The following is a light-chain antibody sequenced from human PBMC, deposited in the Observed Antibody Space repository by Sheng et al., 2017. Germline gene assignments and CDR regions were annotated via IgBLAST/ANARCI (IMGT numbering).Light chain of an antibody. CDR3: QQYNDWPLT. CDR2: GAS. CDR1: QSVSSY. J-gene: IGKJ4*01. V-gene: IGKV3-15*01. Sequence: EIVLTQSPATLSLSPGERATLSCRASQSVSSYLAWYQQKPGQAPRLLIYGASTRATGIPARFSGSGSGTEFTLTISSLQSEDFAVYCCQQYNDWPLTFGGGTKVEIK.